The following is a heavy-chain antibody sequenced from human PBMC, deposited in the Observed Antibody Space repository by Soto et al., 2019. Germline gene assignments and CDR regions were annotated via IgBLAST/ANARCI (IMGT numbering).Heavy chain of an antibody. J-gene: IGHJ6*02. CDR1: GFTFSSYA. D-gene: IGHD2-2*01. Sequence: GGSLRLSCAASGFTFSSYAMHWVRQAPGKGLEWVAVISYDGSNKYYADSVKGRFTISRDNSKNTLYLQMSSLRAEDTAVYYCARPDCSSTSCFLHKYGMDVWGQGTTVTVSS. V-gene: IGHV3-30-3*01. CDR2: ISYDGSNK. CDR3: ARPDCSSTSCFLHKYGMDV.